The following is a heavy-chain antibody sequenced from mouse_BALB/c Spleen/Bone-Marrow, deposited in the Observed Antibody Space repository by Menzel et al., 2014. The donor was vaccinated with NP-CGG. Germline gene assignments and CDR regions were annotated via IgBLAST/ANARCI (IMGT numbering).Heavy chain of an antibody. D-gene: IGHD2-4*01. J-gene: IGHJ4*01. CDR2: IDPETGGT. V-gene: IGHV1-15*01. CDR3: TSRTPYYDSRYYYTMDY. CDR1: GYTFTDYE. Sequence: VQLQQPGAELVRPGASVTLSCKASGYTFTDYEMHWVEQTPVHGLEWIGAIDPETGGTADNQKFRGKATLTADKSSSTAYMELRSLTSEDSAVYYCTSRTPYYDSRYYYTMDYWGQGTSVTVSS.